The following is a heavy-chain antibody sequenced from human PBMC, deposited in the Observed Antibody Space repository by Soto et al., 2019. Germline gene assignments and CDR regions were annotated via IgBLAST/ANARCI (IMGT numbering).Heavy chain of an antibody. D-gene: IGHD1-26*01. Sequence: SETLSLTCSVSGGSISSGGFSWGWIRQSPGRGLEWLGYIYESGRTYYKPSLKSRVTISLDRSKNQFSLRLNSMTAADTAVYYCDRGDSYSGSFSDWFGPWGQGTLVTVSS. CDR1: GGSISSGGFS. J-gene: IGHJ5*02. CDR3: DRGDSYSGSFSDWFGP. CDR2: IYESGRT. V-gene: IGHV4-30-2*06.